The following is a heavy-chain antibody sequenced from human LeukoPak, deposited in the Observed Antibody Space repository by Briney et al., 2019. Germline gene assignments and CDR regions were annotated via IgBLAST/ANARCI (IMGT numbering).Heavy chain of an antibody. Sequence: GGSLRPSCAASGFTFSSYSMNWVRQAPGKGLEWVSSISSSSSYIYYADSVKGRFTISRDNAKNSLYLQMNSLRAEDTAVYYCARSMIVVVGPHGMDVWGQGTTVTVSS. V-gene: IGHV3-21*01. CDR3: ARSMIVVVGPHGMDV. D-gene: IGHD3-22*01. J-gene: IGHJ6*02. CDR1: GFTFSSYS. CDR2: ISSSSSYI.